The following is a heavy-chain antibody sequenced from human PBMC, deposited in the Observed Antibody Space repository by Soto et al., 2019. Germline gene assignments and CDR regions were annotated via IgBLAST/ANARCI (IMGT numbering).Heavy chain of an antibody. D-gene: IGHD3-10*01. Sequence: QVQIQQWGAGLLKSSETLSLTCAVYGGSLSGYQWSWIRQTPGKGLEWIGEINDSGNINYNPSLKSRVTILLDTPRKQISLKLSAVTAADSAVYYCARGLRLWFGELSRRGGHYYYMDVWGKGTTVAVSS. CDR2: INDSGNI. CDR1: GGSLSGYQ. J-gene: IGHJ6*03. V-gene: IGHV4-34*01. CDR3: ARGLRLWFGELSRRGGHYYYMDV.